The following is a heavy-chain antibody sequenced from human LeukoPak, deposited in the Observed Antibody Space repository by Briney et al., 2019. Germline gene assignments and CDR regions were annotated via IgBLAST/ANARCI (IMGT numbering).Heavy chain of an antibody. V-gene: IGHV4-34*01. J-gene: IGHJ4*02. CDR2: INHSGST. CDR1: GGSFSGYY. CDR3: ARGRYYDFWSGYPKPWFDY. D-gene: IGHD3-3*01. Sequence: PSETLSLTCAVYGGSFSGYYWSWIRQPPGKGLEWIGEINHSGSTNYNPSLKSRVTISVDTSKDQFSLKLSSVTAADTAVYYCARGRYYDFWSGYPKPWFDYWGQGTLVTVSS.